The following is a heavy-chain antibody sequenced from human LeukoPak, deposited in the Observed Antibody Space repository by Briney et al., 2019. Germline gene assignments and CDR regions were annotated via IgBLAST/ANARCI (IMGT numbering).Heavy chain of an antibody. CDR2: MNPNSGNT. J-gene: IGHJ4*02. CDR3: ARDSSGWYEGGFDY. V-gene: IGHV1-8*02. Sequence: ASVKVSCKASGYTFTSYGISWVRQAPGQGLEWMGWMNPNSGNTGYAQKFQGRVTMTRNTSISTAYMELSSLRAEDTAVYYCARDSSGWYEGGFDYWGQGTLVTVSS. D-gene: IGHD6-19*01. CDR1: GYTFTSYG.